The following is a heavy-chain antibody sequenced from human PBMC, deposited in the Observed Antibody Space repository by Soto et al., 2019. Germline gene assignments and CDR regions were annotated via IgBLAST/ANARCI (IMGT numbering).Heavy chain of an antibody. D-gene: IGHD1-1*01. J-gene: IGHJ4*02. V-gene: IGHV1-18*01. Sequence: QVHLVQSGAEVKKPGASVKVSCKGSGYAFTTYGITWVRQAPGQGLEWMGWISAHNGNTNYAPKLQGRVTVTRDTSTSTAYMELRGLRSDDRAVYYCARGRYGDYWGQGALVTVSS. CDR2: ISAHNGNT. CDR3: ARGRYGDY. CDR1: GYAFTTYG.